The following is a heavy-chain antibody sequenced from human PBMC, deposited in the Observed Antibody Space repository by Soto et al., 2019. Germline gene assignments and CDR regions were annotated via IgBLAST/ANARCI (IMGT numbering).Heavy chain of an antibody. CDR1: GFTFSSYG. Sequence: GGSLRLSCAASGFTFSSYGMHWVRQAPGKGLEWVAVIWYDGSNKYYADSVKGRFTISRDNSKNTLYLQMNSLRAEDTAVYYCARAPDSSSWYLPGTDYYYGMDVWGQGTTVTVSS. CDR3: ARAPDSSSWYLPGTDYYYGMDV. CDR2: IWYDGSNK. D-gene: IGHD6-13*01. J-gene: IGHJ6*02. V-gene: IGHV3-33*01.